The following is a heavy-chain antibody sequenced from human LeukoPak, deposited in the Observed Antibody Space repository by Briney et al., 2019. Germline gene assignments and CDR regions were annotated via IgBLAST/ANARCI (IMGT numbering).Heavy chain of an antibody. Sequence: SETLSLTCTVSGGSISSGGYYWSWIRQPPGKGLEWIGYIYHSGSTYYNPSLKSRVTISVDRSKNQFSLKLSSVTAADTAVYYCARGARFGYDIDYWGQGTLVTVSS. CDR3: ARGARFGYDIDY. V-gene: IGHV4-30-2*01. CDR1: GGSISSGGYY. CDR2: IYHSGST. D-gene: IGHD5-12*01. J-gene: IGHJ4*02.